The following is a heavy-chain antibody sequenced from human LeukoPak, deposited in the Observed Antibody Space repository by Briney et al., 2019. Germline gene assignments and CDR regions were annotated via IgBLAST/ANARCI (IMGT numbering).Heavy chain of an antibody. CDR2: IYYSGST. J-gene: IGHJ3*02. V-gene: IGHV4-28*01. Sequence: SETLSLTCAVSGYSISSSNWWGWIRQPPGKGLEWIGYIYYSGSTYYNPSLKSRVTMSVDTSKNQFSLKLSSVTAVDTAVYYCARKGRSSTSCLTAHAFDIWGQGTMVTVSS. CDR3: ARKGRSSTSCLTAHAFDI. D-gene: IGHD2-2*01. CDR1: GYSISSSNW.